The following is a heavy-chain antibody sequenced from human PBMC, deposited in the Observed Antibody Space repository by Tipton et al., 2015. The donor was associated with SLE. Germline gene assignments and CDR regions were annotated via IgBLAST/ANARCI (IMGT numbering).Heavy chain of an antibody. CDR3: AASGYDIFTGYGDY. CDR1: GFTVSSNY. D-gene: IGHD3-9*01. Sequence: SLRLSCAASGFTVSSNYMSWVRQAPGKGLEWVSVIYSGGSTYYADSVKGRFTISRDNSKNTLYLQMNSLRAEDTAVYYCAASGYDIFTGYGDYWGQGTLVTVSS. CDR2: IYSGGST. J-gene: IGHJ4*02. V-gene: IGHV3-53*01.